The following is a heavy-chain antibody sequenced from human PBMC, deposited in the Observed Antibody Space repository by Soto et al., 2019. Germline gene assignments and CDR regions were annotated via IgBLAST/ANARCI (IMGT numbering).Heavy chain of an antibody. CDR1: GGSISSGDYY. V-gene: IGHV4-30-4*01. CDR2: IYYSGST. D-gene: IGHD2-15*01. CDR3: ARGDIVVVVAATPWFDP. J-gene: IGHJ5*02. Sequence: QVQLQESGPGLVKPSQTLSLTGTVSGGSISSGDYYWSWIRQPPGKGLEGIGYIYYSGSTYYNPSLKSRVTLSVDTSKNQFSLKLSSVAAADTAVYYCARGDIVVVVAATPWFDPWGQGTLVTVSS.